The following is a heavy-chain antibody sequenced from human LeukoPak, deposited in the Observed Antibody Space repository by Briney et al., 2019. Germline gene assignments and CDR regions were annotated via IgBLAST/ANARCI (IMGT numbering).Heavy chain of an antibody. D-gene: IGHD4-11*01. CDR2: IYSGGTT. CDR3: ARHPTTVTPGRFDY. J-gene: IGHJ4*02. Sequence: GGSLRLSCAASGFTVSSNYMSWVRRAPGKGLEWVSIIYSGGTTYYADSVKGRFTISRDNSKNTVYLQMNSLRGEDTAVYYCARHPTTVTPGRFDYWGQGTLVTVSS. V-gene: IGHV3-53*01. CDR1: GFTVSSNY.